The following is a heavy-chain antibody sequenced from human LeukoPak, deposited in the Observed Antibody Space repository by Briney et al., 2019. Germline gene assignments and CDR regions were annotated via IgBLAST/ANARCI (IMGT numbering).Heavy chain of an antibody. CDR1: GYSISNGYY. CDR2: IYHSGST. D-gene: IGHD5-18*01. J-gene: IGHJ4*02. CDR3: ARDIAYGGYSYGYHFDY. Sequence: SETLSLTCTVSGYSISNGYYWGWIRQPPGKGLEWIGSIYHSGSTYYNASLKSRVIISVDTSKNQFSLKLSSVTAADTAVYYCARDIAYGGYSYGYHFDYWGQGTLVTVSS. V-gene: IGHV4-38-2*02.